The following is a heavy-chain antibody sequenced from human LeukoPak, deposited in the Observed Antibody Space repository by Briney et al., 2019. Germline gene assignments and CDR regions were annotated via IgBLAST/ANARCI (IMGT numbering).Heavy chain of an antibody. CDR2: INPNSGGT. CDR1: GYTFTGYY. V-gene: IGHV1-2*02. J-gene: IGHJ4*02. CDR3: ARERGRWLEKFDY. D-gene: IGHD5-24*01. Sequence: ASVKVSCKTSGYTFTGYYMHWVRQAPGHGLEWMGWINPNSGGTNYAQKFQGRVTMTRDTSISTAYMELSRLRSDDTAVYYCARERGRWLEKFDYWGQGTLVTVSS.